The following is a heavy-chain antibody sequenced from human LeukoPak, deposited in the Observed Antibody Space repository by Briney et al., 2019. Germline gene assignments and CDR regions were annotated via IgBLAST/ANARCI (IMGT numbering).Heavy chain of an antibody. CDR1: GFTFSSYG. J-gene: IGHJ5*02. CDR3: AKGYSSGWYRNWFDP. V-gene: IGHV3-30*02. CDR2: IRYDGSNK. Sequence: GGSLSLSCAASGFTFSSYGMHWVRQASGKGLEWVAFIRYDGSNKYYADSVKGRFTISRDNSKNTLYLQMNSLRAEDTAVYYCAKGYSSGWYRNWFDPWGQGTLVTVSS. D-gene: IGHD6-19*01.